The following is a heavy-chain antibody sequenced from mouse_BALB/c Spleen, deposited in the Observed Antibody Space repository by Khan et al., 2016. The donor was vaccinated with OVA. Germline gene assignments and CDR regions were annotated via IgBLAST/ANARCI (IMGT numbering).Heavy chain of an antibody. CDR1: GYSITSGYG. Sequence: VQLKESGPGLVKPSQSLSLTCTVTGYSITSGYGWNWIRQFPGNILEWMGYISYSGSTNYNPSLKSRISITRDTSKNQFFLQLNSVTTEDTAAYYCARTARIEYWGQGTTLTVSS. CDR3: ARTARIEY. D-gene: IGHD3-3*01. J-gene: IGHJ2*01. CDR2: ISYSGST. V-gene: IGHV3-2*02.